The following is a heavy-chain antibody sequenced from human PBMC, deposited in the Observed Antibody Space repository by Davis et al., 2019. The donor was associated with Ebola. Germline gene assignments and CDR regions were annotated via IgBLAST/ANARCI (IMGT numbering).Heavy chain of an antibody. Sequence: GESLKISCAASGFTFSSYAMHWVRQAPGKGLEWVAVISYDGSNKYYADSVKGRFTISRDNSKNTLYLQMNSLRAEDTAVYYCARGGYCSSTSCSPFDYWGQGTLVTVSS. CDR3: ARGGYCSSTSCSPFDY. CDR2: ISYDGSNK. CDR1: GFTFSSYA. J-gene: IGHJ4*02. V-gene: IGHV3-30-3*01. D-gene: IGHD2-2*01.